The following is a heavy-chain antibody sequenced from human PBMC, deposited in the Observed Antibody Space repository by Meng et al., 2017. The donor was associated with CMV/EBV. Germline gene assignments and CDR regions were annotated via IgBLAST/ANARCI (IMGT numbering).Heavy chain of an antibody. J-gene: IGHJ4*02. V-gene: IGHV4-34*01. Sequence: VQLQPWGAGLLKASETLSLTCAVYGGSFSGYYWSWIRQPPGKGLEWIGEINHSGSTNYNPSLKSRVTISVDTSKNQFSLKLSSVTAADTAVYYCARGVGATGKADYWGQGTLVTVSS. CDR3: ARGVGATGKADY. D-gene: IGHD1-26*01. CDR2: INHSGST. CDR1: GGSFSGYY.